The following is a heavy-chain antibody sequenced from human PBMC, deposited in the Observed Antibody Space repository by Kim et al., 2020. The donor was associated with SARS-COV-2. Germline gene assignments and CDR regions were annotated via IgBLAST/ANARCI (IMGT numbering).Heavy chain of an antibody. V-gene: IGHV4-39*01. D-gene: IGHD3-16*01. CDR3: ARHPPEGGFDY. Sequence: YCTQSLESRAPISVDTSKNQFALKLSSVTAADTAVYYCARHPPEGGFDYWGQGTLVTVSS. J-gene: IGHJ4*02.